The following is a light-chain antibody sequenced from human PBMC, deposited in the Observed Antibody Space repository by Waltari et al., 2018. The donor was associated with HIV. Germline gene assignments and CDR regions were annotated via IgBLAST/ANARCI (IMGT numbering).Light chain of an antibody. CDR2: RAS. CDR3: QQANNFPHP. CDR1: QPISSF. V-gene: IGKV1-12*01. J-gene: IGKJ4*01. Sequence: EIRTTQSPSSVSASVGDTVTITCRASQPISSFLAWYQHNPGRPPSLLVYRASSLQTGVPSRFTGNGSAIDFALSIASLQPDDSAIYYCQQANNFPHPFGGGTRVEI.